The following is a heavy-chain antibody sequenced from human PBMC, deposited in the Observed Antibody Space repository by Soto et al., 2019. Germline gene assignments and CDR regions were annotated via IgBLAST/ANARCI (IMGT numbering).Heavy chain of an antibody. Sequence: EVQLLESGGGLVLPGGSLRLYCAASGFTFNAYAMTWVRQAPGKGLEWVSAIGGSGGNRYYAASVKGRFTISRDNSKDALDLQMNSLRVEDTAVYYCARVASDYINSVDHWCQGILVTVSS. CDR2: IGGSGGNR. J-gene: IGHJ4*02. CDR3: ARVASDYINSVDH. V-gene: IGHV3-23*01. D-gene: IGHD4-4*01. CDR1: GFTFNAYA.